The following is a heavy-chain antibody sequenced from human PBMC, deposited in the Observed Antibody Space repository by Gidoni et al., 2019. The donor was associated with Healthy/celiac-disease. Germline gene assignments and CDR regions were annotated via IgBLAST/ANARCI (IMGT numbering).Heavy chain of an antibody. V-gene: IGHV3-33*01. J-gene: IGHJ6*02. CDR2: IWYDGSNK. D-gene: IGHD2-21*01. Sequence: QVQLVESGGGVVQPGRSLRLSCAASGFTFSSYGMHWVRQAPGKGLEWVAVIWYDGSNKYYADSVKGRFTISRDNSKNTLYLQMNSLRAEDTAVYYCASGIVVGYYGMDVWGQGTTVTVSS. CDR1: GFTFSSYG. CDR3: ASGIVVGYYGMDV.